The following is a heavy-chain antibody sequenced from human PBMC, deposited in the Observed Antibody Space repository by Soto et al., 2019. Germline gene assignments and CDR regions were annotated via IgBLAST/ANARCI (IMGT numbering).Heavy chain of an antibody. CDR3: ARDLALFCSGGSCYSSY. CDR1: GYTFTSYG. J-gene: IGHJ4*02. D-gene: IGHD2-15*01. V-gene: IGHV1-18*01. Sequence: QVQLVQSGAEVKKPGASVKVSCKASGYTFTSYGISWVRQAPGQGLEWMGWISAYNGNTNYAQKLQGRVTMTTDTSTSTAYRELRSLKSDDTAVYYCARDLALFCSGGSCYSSYWGQGTLVTVSS. CDR2: ISAYNGNT.